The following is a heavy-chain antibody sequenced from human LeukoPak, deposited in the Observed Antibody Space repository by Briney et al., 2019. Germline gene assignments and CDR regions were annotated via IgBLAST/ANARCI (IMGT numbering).Heavy chain of an antibody. CDR1: GFTLSSYG. J-gene: IGHJ3*02. V-gene: IGHV3-30*18. D-gene: IGHD3-10*01. CDR2: ISYDGSNK. CDR3: AKPYYYGSGSPRGFAFDI. Sequence: PGRSLRLSCAASGFTLSSYGMHWVRQAPGKGLEWVAVISYDGSNKYYADSVKGRFTISRDNSKNTLYLQMNSLRAGDTAVYYCAKPYYYGSGSPRGFAFDIWGQGTMVTVSS.